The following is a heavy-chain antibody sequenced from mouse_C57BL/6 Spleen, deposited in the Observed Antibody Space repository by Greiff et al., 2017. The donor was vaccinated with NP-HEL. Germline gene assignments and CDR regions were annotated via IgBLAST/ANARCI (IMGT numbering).Heavy chain of an antibody. Sequence: QVQLQQSGAELARPGASVKMSCKASGYTFTSYTMHWVKQRPGQGLELIGYINPSSGYTKYNQKFKDKATLTADKTSSTAYMQLSSLTTEDSAVYYCASSPYHYAMDYWGQGTSVTVSS. D-gene: IGHD2-10*01. J-gene: IGHJ4*01. CDR1: GYTFTSYT. CDR3: ASSPYHYAMDY. V-gene: IGHV1-4*01. CDR2: INPSSGYT.